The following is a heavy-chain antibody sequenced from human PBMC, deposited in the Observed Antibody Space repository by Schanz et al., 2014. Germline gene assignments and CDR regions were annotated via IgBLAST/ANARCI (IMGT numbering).Heavy chain of an antibody. V-gene: IGHV3-30*03. Sequence: QVQLVESGGGVVQPGRSLRLSCAASGFTFRSYGMHWVRQAPGKGLEWVALISYDGSSKNHADSVQGRFTISRDNSKNALYLQMDTLRTEDTAVYYCARGIITMVRGGDVGAFDIWGQGTMVTVSP. D-gene: IGHD3-10*01. J-gene: IGHJ3*02. CDR1: GFTFRSYG. CDR2: ISYDGSSK. CDR3: ARGIITMVRGGDVGAFDI.